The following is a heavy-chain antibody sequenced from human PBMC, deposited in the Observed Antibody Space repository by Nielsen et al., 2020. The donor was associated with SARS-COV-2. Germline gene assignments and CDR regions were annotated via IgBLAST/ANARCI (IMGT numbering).Heavy chain of an antibody. CDR3: ARVTMITFGGVIVTDYYYMDV. CDR1: GGTFSSYA. J-gene: IGHJ6*03. V-gene: IGHV1-69*13. CDR2: IIPIFGTA. D-gene: IGHD3-16*02. Sequence: SVKVSCKASGGTFSSYAISWVRQAPGQGLEWMGGIIPIFGTANYAQKFQGRVTITADESTSTAYMELSSLRSEDTAVYYCARVTMITFGGVIVTDYYYMDVWGKGTTVTVSS.